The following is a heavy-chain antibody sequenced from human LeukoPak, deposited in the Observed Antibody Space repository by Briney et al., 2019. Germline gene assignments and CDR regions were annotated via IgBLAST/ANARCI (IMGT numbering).Heavy chain of an antibody. V-gene: IGHV4-59*02. Sequence: SETLSLTCSVSGVSVSSYSWSWIRQPPGKGLEYFGHISDSGSTTYNPSLQSRVSISVDKSKNQFSLKLSSVTAADTAVYYCARLGPLRSTIGETADVGGYWGQGTLVTVSS. J-gene: IGHJ4*02. CDR2: ISDSGST. CDR3: ARLGPLRSTIGETADVGGY. D-gene: IGHD5/OR15-5a*01. CDR1: GVSVSSYS.